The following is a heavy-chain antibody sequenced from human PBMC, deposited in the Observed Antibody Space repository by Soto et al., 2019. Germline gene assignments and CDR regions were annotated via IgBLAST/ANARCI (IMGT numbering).Heavy chain of an antibody. J-gene: IGHJ4*02. CDR2: IIPIFGTA. CDR1: GGTFSSYA. CDR3: AREGSGSPDLAY. D-gene: IGHD1-26*01. V-gene: IGHV1-69*06. Sequence: GASVQVSCKASGGTFSSYAISWVRQAPGQGLEWMGGIIPIFGTANYAQKFQGRVTITADKSTSTAYMELSSLRSEDTAVYYCAREGSGSPDLAYWGQGTLVTVSS.